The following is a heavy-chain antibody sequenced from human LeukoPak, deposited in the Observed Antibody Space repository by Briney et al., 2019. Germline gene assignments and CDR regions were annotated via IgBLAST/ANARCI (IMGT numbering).Heavy chain of an antibody. Sequence: GASVKVSRKASGYTFTNYAMNWVRQAPGQGLEWMGWINTNTGDPTYAQDFTGRFVFSVDTSVSTAYYCARAYQPLGGLSFPDSWGQGTLVTVSS. CDR1: GYTFTNYA. CDR2: INTNTGDP. CDR3: S. D-gene: IGHD3-16*02. J-gene: IGHJ5*01. V-gene: IGHV7-4-1*01.